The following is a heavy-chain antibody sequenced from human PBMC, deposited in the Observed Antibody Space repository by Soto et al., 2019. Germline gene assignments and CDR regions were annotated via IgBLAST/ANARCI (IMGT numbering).Heavy chain of an antibody. CDR3: ARAMVRGRGSYYYYGMDV. CDR1: GYTFTSYY. Sequence: ASVKVSCKASGYTFTSYYMHWVRQAPGQGLECMGIINPSCGSTSYAQKFQGRVTMTRXTXXSXXXMXLXXLRXEDTAVYYCARAMVRGRGSYYYYGMDVWG. CDR2: INPSCGST. D-gene: IGHD3-10*01. V-gene: IGHV1-46*01. J-gene: IGHJ6*02.